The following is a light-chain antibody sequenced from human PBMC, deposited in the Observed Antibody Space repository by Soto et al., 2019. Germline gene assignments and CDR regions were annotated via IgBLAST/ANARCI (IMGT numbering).Light chain of an antibody. CDR3: SSYAGSNNWV. CDR1: SSDVGGYNY. J-gene: IGLJ3*02. Sequence: QSALTQPPSASGSPGQSVTISCTGTSSDVGGYNYVSWYQQHPGKAPKLMIYEVSKRPSGVPDRFSGSKSGNTASLTVSGLKAEDEADYYCSSYAGSNNWVFGGGTQLTVL. CDR2: EVS. V-gene: IGLV2-8*01.